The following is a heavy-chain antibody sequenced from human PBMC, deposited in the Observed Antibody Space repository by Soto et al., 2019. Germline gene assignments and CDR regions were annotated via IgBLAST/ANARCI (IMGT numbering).Heavy chain of an antibody. CDR1: GGSISSSSYY. CDR2: ISYGGPT. Sequence: SETLSLTCTVSGGSISSSSYYWGWVRQPPGKGLEWIGAISYGGPTYHNPSLRSRVTISVDTSKSQFSLDLTSVTAADTAVYYCARHRRETGQYAQPLNYYWGQGTFVTVSS. D-gene: IGHD1-1*01. CDR3: ARHRRETGQYAQPLNYY. V-gene: IGHV4-39*01. J-gene: IGHJ4*02.